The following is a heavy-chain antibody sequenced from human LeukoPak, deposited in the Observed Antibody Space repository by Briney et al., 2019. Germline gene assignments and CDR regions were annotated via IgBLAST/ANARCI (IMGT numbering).Heavy chain of an antibody. CDR1: GFTFSSYA. CDR3: ARKLYYYDSSGAGWFDP. V-gene: IGHV3-7*01. J-gene: IGHJ5*02. D-gene: IGHD3-22*01. Sequence: GGSLRLSCAASGFTFSSYAMSWVRQVPGKGLEWVANIKHDGSEEDYVDSVKGRFTISRDNAKNSVYLQMNSLRAEDTAVYYCARKLYYYDSSGAGWFDPWGQGTLVAVSS. CDR2: IKHDGSEE.